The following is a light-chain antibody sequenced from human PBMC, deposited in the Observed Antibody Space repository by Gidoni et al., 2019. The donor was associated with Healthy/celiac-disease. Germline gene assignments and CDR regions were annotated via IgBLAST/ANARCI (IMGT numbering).Light chain of an antibody. CDR1: QSVSSY. V-gene: IGKV3-11*01. CDR2: DAS. CDR3: QQRSNWPLT. J-gene: IGKJ4*01. Sequence: ILFTQSPATLSLSPGERATLSCRASQSVSSYLAWYQQKPGQDPRLLIYDASNQATGIPARFSGSGSGTDFTLTISSLEPEDFAVYYCQQRSNWPLTFGRGTKVEIK.